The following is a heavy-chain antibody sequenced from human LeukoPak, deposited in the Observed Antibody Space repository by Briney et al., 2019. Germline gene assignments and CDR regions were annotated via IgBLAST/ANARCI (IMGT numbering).Heavy chain of an antibody. CDR3: AKRYYYDSSGLTPFDY. V-gene: IGHV3-23*01. CDR2: ISGSGGST. D-gene: IGHD3-22*01. Sequence: SGGSLRLSCAASGFTFSSYAMSWVRQAPGKGLEWVSAISGSGGSTYYADSVKGRFTISRDNSKNTLYLQMNSLRAEDTAVYYCAKRYYYDSSGLTPFDYWGQGTLVTVSS. J-gene: IGHJ4*02. CDR1: GFTFSSYA.